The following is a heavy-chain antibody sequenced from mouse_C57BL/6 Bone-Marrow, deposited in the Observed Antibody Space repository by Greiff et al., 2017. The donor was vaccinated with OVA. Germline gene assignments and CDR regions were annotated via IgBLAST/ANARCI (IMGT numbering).Heavy chain of an antibody. Sequence: VNVVESGAELARPGASVKLSCKASGYTFTSYGISWVKQRTGQGLEWIGEIYPRSGNTYYNEKFKGKATLTADKSSSTAYMELRSLTSEDSAVYFCARDLYYYGSAWFAYWGQGTLVTVSA. V-gene: IGHV1-81*01. CDR3: ARDLYYYGSAWFAY. D-gene: IGHD1-1*01. J-gene: IGHJ3*01. CDR1: GYTFTSYG. CDR2: IYPRSGNT.